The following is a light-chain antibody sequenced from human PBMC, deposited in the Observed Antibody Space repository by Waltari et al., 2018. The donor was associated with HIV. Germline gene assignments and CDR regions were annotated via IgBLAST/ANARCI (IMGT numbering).Light chain of an antibody. V-gene: IGLV2-8*01. J-gene: IGLJ2*01. CDR2: EVT. CDR3: SSFANRDGFYVI. Sequence: QSALTQPPSASGSPGQSVTLSCTGTNSDIGTYDYASWDQQHPGKAPKLVISEVTKRPSGVSDRFSGSKSGNTAFLTVSGLQAEDEADYYCSSFANRDGFYVIFGGGTRLTVL. CDR1: NSDIGTYDY.